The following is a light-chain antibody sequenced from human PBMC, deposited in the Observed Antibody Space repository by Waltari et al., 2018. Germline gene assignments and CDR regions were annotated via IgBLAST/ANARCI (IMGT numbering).Light chain of an antibody. J-gene: IGLJ3*02. CDR1: SSDVGSYNL. CDR3: CSYAGSSTWV. Sequence: QSALTQPASVSGSPGQSITISCTGTSSDVGSYNLVSWYQQHPGKAPKLMIYEVSKRPSGVSNRLSGSKSGNTAALTISALQAEDEADYYCCSYAGSSTWVFGGGTKLTVL. CDR2: EVS. V-gene: IGLV2-23*02.